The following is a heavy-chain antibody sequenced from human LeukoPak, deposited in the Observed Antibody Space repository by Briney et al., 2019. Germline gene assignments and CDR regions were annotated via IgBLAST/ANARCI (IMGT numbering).Heavy chain of an antibody. V-gene: IGHV1-2*06. J-gene: IGHJ5*02. D-gene: IGHD3-3*01. Sequence: GASVKVSCKASGYTFTGYYMHWVRQAPGQGLEWMGRINPNSGGTNYAQKFQGRVTMTRDTSTSTAYMELSRLRSDDTAVYYCARDGALITIFGVVIGRFDPWGQGTLVTVSS. CDR3: ARDGALITIFGVVIGRFDP. CDR1: GYTFTGYY. CDR2: INPNSGGT.